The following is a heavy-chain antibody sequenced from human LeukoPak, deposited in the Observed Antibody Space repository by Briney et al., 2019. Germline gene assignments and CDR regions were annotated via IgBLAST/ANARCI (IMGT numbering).Heavy chain of an antibody. J-gene: IGHJ5*02. V-gene: IGHV4-34*01. CDR1: GASFSGYY. Sequence: SETLSLTCAVYGASFSGYYWSWIRQPPGKGLEWIGEINHSGSTNYNPSLKGRVTISVDTSKNQFSLKLSSVTAADTAVYYCARGRTYYDILTGQGRRGYWFDPWGQGTLITVSS. CDR3: ARGRTYYDILTGQGRRGYWFDP. CDR2: INHSGST. D-gene: IGHD3-9*01.